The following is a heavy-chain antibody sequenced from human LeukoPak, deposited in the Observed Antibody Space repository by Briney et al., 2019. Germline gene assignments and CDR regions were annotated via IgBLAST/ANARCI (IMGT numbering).Heavy chain of an antibody. V-gene: IGHV3-33*06. CDR1: GFTFSDYG. J-gene: IGHJ6*03. Sequence: PGRSLRLSCAASGFTFSDYGMHWVRQAPSKGLEWVAVIWHDGSNKYYADSVQGRFTISRDSSKNTLYLQMNSLRAEDTAVYYCAKDGDAGTSYYFYYMDVWGKGTTVTVSS. CDR3: AKDGDAGTSYYFYYMDV. D-gene: IGHD7-27*01. CDR2: IWHDGSNK.